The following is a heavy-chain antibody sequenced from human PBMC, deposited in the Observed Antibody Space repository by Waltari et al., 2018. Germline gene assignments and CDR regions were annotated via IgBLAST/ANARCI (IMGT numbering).Heavy chain of an antibody. J-gene: IGHJ4*02. Sequence: QLQLQESGPGLVKPSETLSLTCTVSGGSTSSSSYYWGWHRQPPGKGLEWIGSIYYSGSTYYNPSLKSRVTISVDTSKNQFSLKLSSVTAADTAVYYCARIYGGNSVDYWGQGTLVTVSS. V-gene: IGHV4-39*07. CDR1: GGSTSSSSYY. D-gene: IGHD2-21*02. CDR3: ARIYGGNSVDY. CDR2: IYYSGST.